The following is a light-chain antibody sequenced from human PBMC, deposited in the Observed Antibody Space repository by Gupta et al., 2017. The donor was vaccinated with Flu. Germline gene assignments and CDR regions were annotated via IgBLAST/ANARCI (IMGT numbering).Light chain of an antibody. CDR1: QSISSW. V-gene: IGKV1-5*03. CDR2: KAS. Sequence: PSTLSASVGDRVTITCRASQSISSWLAWYQQKPGKAPKLLIYKASSLESGVPSRFSGSGSGTEFTLTISSLQPDDFATYYFQQYNSYSWTFGQGTKLEIK. J-gene: IGKJ1*01. CDR3: QQYNSYSWT.